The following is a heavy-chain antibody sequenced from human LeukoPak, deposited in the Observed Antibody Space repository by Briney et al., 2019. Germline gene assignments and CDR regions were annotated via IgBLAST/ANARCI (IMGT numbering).Heavy chain of an antibody. V-gene: IGHV3-48*03. CDR3: ARDLSYSYRGLSGRFDP. CDR1: GFTFSRFE. D-gene: IGHD1-26*01. J-gene: IGHJ5*02. Sequence: PGGSLRLSCVASGFTFSRFEMNWVRQAPGKGLEWISHISTGTYIAYTDSVKGRFTISRDNAKNTLYLQMNSLRVEDTAVYYCARDLSYSYRGLSGRFDPWGQGTLVTVSS. CDR2: ISTGTYI.